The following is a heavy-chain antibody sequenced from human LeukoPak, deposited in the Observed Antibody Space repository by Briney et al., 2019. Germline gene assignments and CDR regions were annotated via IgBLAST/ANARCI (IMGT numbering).Heavy chain of an antibody. D-gene: IGHD6-13*01. J-gene: IGHJ4*02. CDR3: ARDLHSSSSSY. Sequence: GGSLRLSCAASGFTFSSYAMHWVRQAPGKGLEWVAVISYDGSNKYYADSVKGRFTISRDNSENTLYLQMNSLRAEDTAVYYCARDLHSSSSSYWGQGTLVTVSS. CDR1: GFTFSSYA. CDR2: ISYDGSNK. V-gene: IGHV3-30*04.